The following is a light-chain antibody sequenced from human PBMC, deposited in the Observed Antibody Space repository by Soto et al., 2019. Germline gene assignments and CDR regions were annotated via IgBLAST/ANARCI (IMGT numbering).Light chain of an antibody. Sequence: SYELTQPPSVSVSPGQTASITCSGDKLGDKYACWYQQKPGQSPVLVIYQDSKRPSGIPERFSGSNSGNTATLTISGTQAMDEADYYCQAWDSNTTFGGGIKLTVL. V-gene: IGLV3-1*01. CDR3: QAWDSNTT. CDR2: QDS. J-gene: IGLJ3*02. CDR1: KLGDKY.